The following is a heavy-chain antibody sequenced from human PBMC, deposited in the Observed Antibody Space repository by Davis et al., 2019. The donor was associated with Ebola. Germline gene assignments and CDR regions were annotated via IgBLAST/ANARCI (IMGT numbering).Heavy chain of an antibody. D-gene: IGHD5-18*01. CDR3: ARETYSYGDIDY. CDR2: IRSTGSNT. Sequence: PGGSLRLSCAASGFTFSDYYMAWIRQAPGKGLEWISNIRSTGSNTYYGDSVRGRFTISRDNAKNSLYLQMNSLRAEDTAVYYCARETYSYGDIDYWGQGTLVTVSS. CDR1: GFTFSDYY. J-gene: IGHJ4*02. V-gene: IGHV3-11*04.